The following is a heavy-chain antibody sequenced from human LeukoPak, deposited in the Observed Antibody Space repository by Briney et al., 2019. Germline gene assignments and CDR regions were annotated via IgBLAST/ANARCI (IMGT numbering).Heavy chain of an antibody. Sequence: SETLSLTCTVSGDSISSSFYDWGWIRQPPGKGLEWIGSIYSGSTYYNPSLKSRVTTSVDTSNNQFSLKLTSVTAADTAVYYCARRGDTYGFQHWGQGTLVTVSS. V-gene: IGHV4-39*01. J-gene: IGHJ1*01. CDR1: GDSISSSFYD. D-gene: IGHD5-18*01. CDR2: IYSGST. CDR3: ARRGDTYGFQH.